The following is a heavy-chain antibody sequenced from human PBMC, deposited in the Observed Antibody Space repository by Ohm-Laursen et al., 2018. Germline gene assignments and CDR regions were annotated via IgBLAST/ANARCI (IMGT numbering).Heavy chain of an antibody. Sequence: GSLRLSCAAAGFTLSSYDMNWVRQAPGKGLEWISYISETGSHIYDADSMRGRFTVARDNAKNLLYLQLNSLRVEGTAVYYCARDSSRRAREGGMDVWGQGTMVTVSS. J-gene: IGHJ6*02. CDR2: ISETGSHI. D-gene: IGHD6-6*01. V-gene: IGHV3-21*01. CDR1: GFTLSSYD. CDR3: ARDSSRRAREGGMDV.